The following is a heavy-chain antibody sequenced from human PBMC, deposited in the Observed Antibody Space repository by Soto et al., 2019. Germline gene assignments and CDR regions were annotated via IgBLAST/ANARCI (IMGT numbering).Heavy chain of an antibody. CDR1: GGTFSNYG. D-gene: IGHD3-9*01. Sequence: QVQLVQSGAELKKPGSSVRVSCKASGGTFSNYGISWVRQAPGQGLEWLGGIIPFFDTTNYAQRVQGRVTITAAESATTAYMELSSLRSEDTAVYYCARAPYHDFLRVYYRERYVDSWGQGTMVTV. V-gene: IGHV1-69*01. J-gene: IGHJ5*01. CDR2: IIPFFDTT. CDR3: ARAPYHDFLRVYYRERYVDS.